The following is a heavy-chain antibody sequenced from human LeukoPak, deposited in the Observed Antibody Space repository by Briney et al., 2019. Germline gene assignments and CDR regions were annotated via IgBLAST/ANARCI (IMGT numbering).Heavy chain of an antibody. Sequence: SETLSLTCTVAGGSISSYYWSWIRQPPGKGLEWIGYIYYSGSTNYNPSLKSRVTISVDTSKNQFSLKLISVTAADTAVYYCAREGVALGSMDVWGKGTTVTVSS. V-gene: IGHV4-59*01. CDR1: GGSISSYY. J-gene: IGHJ6*04. D-gene: IGHD5-12*01. CDR3: AREGVALGSMDV. CDR2: IYYSGST.